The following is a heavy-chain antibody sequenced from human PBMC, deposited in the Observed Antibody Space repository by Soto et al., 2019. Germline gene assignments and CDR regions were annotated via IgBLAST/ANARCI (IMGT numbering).Heavy chain of an antibody. CDR3: AKDAVYNDGLWLMDS. CDR1: GFTISTYA. Sequence: EVQLLESGGGLVQPGGSLRLSCAASGFTISTYAMTWVRQAPGKGLECVSGVTGSGGQIHYADSVKGRFTISKDNSKNTLHMEMSSLRDEDTALYYCAKDAVYNDGLWLMDSWGQGTLVTVSS. D-gene: IGHD2-21*01. V-gene: IGHV3-23*01. CDR2: VTGSGGQI. J-gene: IGHJ5*02.